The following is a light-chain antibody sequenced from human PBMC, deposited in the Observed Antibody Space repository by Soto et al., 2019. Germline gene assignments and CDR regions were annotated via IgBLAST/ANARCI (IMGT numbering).Light chain of an antibody. CDR2: EDT. Sequence: QSALTHSASVSGSPGQSITISCAGSSSDVGTYNPVSWYQQHPGRAPKLLIYEDTKRPSGISNRFSGSKSGTTASLTISGLQAEDEADYYCCSYASSATLMVGVGTKLTVL. V-gene: IGLV2-23*01. J-gene: IGLJ2*01. CDR3: CSYASSATLM. CDR1: SSDVGTYNP.